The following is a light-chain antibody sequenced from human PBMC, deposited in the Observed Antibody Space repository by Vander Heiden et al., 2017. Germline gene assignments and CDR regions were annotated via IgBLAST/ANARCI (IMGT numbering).Light chain of an antibody. CDR3: SSYASSNKVV. J-gene: IGLJ2*01. Sequence: QSALTQPPSASGSPGQSVTISCTGTSSDVGGYNYVSWYQQHPGKAPILMMYEVSKRPSGVPDRFSGSKSGNTASLTVSGLQAEDEADYYCSSYASSNKVVFGGGTKLTVL. V-gene: IGLV2-8*01. CDR2: EVS. CDR1: SSDVGGYNY.